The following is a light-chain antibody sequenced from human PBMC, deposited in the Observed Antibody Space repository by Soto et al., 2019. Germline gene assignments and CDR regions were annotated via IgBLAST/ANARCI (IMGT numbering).Light chain of an antibody. Sequence: QSVLTQPASVSGSPGQSITISCTVTGSDVRTYNLVSRYQQHPGKVPKLIIYEASKQPSGVSNRFSGSQPGNTASLTVSGLQAEDEADYYCCSYAGDKTYVFGSGTKVTVL. CDR1: GSDVRTYNL. CDR2: EAS. V-gene: IGLV2-23*01. CDR3: CSYAGDKTYV. J-gene: IGLJ1*01.